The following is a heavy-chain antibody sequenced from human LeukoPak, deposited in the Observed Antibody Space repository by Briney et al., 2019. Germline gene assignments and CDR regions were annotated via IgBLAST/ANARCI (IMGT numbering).Heavy chain of an antibody. CDR1: GFTFSSYS. CDR3: AKDMIPTPTSAAGAFDI. V-gene: IGHV3-21*04. D-gene: IGHD6-13*01. CDR2: ISSSSSYI. J-gene: IGHJ3*02. Sequence: GGSLRLSCAASGFTFSSYSMNWVRQAPGKGLEWVSSISSSSSYIYYADSVKGRFTISRDNAKNSLYLQMNSLRAEDTALYYCAKDMIPTPTSAAGAFDIWGQGTMVTVSS.